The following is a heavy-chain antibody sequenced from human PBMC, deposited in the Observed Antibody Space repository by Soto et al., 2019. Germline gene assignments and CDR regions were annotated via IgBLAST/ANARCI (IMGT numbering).Heavy chain of an antibody. D-gene: IGHD4-17*01. CDR3: AKDHSYGDYAEYFQH. CDR2: ISGSGGST. Sequence: EVQLLESGGGLVQPGGSLRLSCAASGFTFSSYAMSWVRQAPGKGLEWVSAISGSGGSTYYADSVKGRFTISRDNSKNTLYLQMNSRRAEDTAVYYCAKDHSYGDYAEYFQHWGQGTLVTVSS. CDR1: GFTFSSYA. J-gene: IGHJ1*01. V-gene: IGHV3-23*01.